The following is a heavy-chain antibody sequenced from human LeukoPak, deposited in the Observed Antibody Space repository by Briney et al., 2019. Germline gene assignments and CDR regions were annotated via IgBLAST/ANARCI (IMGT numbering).Heavy chain of an antibody. J-gene: IGHJ3*02. Sequence: SETLSLTCAVYGGSFSGYYWSWIRQPPGKGLEWIGSISYSGSTYYNPSLKSRVTISFDTSKNQFSLRLSSVTAADTAVYYCARDLYSSRTNEAFVIWGQGTMVTVSS. D-gene: IGHD6-13*01. CDR3: ARDLYSSRTNEAFVI. V-gene: IGHV4-34*11. CDR2: ISYSGST. CDR1: GGSFSGYY.